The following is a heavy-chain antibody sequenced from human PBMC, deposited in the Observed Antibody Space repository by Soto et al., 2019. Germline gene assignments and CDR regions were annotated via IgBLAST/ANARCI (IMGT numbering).Heavy chain of an antibody. Sequence: ASVKVSCKASGGTFSSYAISWVRQAPGQGLEWMGGIIPIFGTANYAQKFQGRVTITADESTSTAHMELSSLRSEDTAVYYCAGVDSRVRGAPLSYGMDDWGQGTTVTVSS. J-gene: IGHJ6*02. CDR1: GGTFSSYA. CDR2: IIPIFGTA. V-gene: IGHV1-69*13. D-gene: IGHD3-10*01. CDR3: AGVDSRVRGAPLSYGMDD.